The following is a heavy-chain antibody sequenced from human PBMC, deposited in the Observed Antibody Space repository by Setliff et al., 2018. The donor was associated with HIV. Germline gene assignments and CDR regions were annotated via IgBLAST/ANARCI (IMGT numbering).Heavy chain of an antibody. CDR2: IDWDDDK. CDR3: ARIQSPTMVIDY. Sequence: SGPTLVNPTQTLTLTCTFSGLSLSTNRMCVGWIRQPPGKALEWLARIDWDDDKYYNTSLQTRLTISKDTSKNQVVLTMTNMDPADTATYYCARIQSPTMVIDYWGRGTLVTVS. D-gene: IGHD3-10*01. V-gene: IGHV2-70*11. CDR1: GLSLSTNRMC. J-gene: IGHJ4*02.